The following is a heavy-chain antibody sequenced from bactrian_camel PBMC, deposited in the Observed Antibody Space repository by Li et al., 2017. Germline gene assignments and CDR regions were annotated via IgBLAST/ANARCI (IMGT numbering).Heavy chain of an antibody. CDR3: AESEWWLPNY. V-gene: IGHV3S40*01. CDR2: INSGGTSA. J-gene: IGHJ4*01. D-gene: IGHD2*01. CDR1: GFNFTNKY. Sequence: VQLVESGGGLVQPGGSLRLSCTASGFNFTNKYMGWVRQAPGKGLEWVSKINSGGTSAYYADSVKGRFTVSRDNYKNAVYLQLDSLKTDDTAMYYCAESEWWLPNYWGQGTQVTVS.